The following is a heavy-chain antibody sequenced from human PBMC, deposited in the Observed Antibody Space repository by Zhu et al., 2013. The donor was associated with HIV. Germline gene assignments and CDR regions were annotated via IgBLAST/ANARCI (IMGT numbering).Heavy chain of an antibody. J-gene: IGHJ6*02. CDR1: GYTFTSYG. V-gene: IGHV1-18*04. Sequence: QVQLVQSGAEVKKPGASVKVSCKASGYTFTSYGISWVRQAPGQGLEWMGWISAYNGNTNYAQKLQGRVTMTTDTSTSTAYMELRSLRSDDTAVYYCARDRYSYGPPDLGYYYGMDVWGRRDRRSPSP. CDR2: ISAYNGNT. D-gene: IGHD5-18*01. CDR3: ARDRYSYGPPDLGYYYGMDV.